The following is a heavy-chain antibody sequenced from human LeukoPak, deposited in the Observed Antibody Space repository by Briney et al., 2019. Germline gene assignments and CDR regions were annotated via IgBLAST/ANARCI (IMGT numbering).Heavy chain of an antibody. Sequence: SETLSLTCAVYGGSFSGYYWSWIRQPPGKGLEWIGEINHSGSTNYNPSLKSRVTISVDMSKNQFSLKLSSVTAADTAVYYCASVNYSFDYWGQGTLVTVSS. J-gene: IGHJ4*02. D-gene: IGHD1-26*01. CDR3: ASVNYSFDY. V-gene: IGHV4-34*01. CDR2: INHSGST. CDR1: GGSFSGYY.